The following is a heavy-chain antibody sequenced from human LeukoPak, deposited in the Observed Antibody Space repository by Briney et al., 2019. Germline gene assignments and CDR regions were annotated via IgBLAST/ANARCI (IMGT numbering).Heavy chain of an antibody. Sequence: PSETLSLTSTVSGGSIRSYSWGGIRHPPGRGLEWIGCIYYSGSTNYNPSLKSRITISVDTSKNQFSLKLSSVTAADTAVYYCARHLYGSSFDYWGQGTLVTVSS. V-gene: IGHV4-59*08. CDR1: GGSIRSYS. D-gene: IGHD6-13*01. J-gene: IGHJ4*02. CDR3: ARHLYGSSFDY. CDR2: IYYSGST.